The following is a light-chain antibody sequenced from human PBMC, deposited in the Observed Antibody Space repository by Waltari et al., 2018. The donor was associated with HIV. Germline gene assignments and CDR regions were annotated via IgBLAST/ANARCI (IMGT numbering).Light chain of an antibody. Sequence: EIVLTQSPGTLSLSPGERATLSCRASQSVSSSYLAWYQQKPGQAPRLHIYGASSRATGIPDRFSGSGSGTDFTLTISRLEPEDFAVYYCQQYGSSPRSITFGQGTRLEIK. J-gene: IGKJ5*01. CDR1: QSVSSSY. V-gene: IGKV3-20*01. CDR3: QQYGSSPRSIT. CDR2: GAS.